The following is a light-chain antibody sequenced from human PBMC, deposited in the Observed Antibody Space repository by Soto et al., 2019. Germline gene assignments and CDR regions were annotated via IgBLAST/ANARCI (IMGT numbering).Light chain of an antibody. J-gene: IGKJ1*01. V-gene: IGKV3-15*01. CDR3: QEYNTWPWT. CDR1: QSVNNN. CDR2: GAS. Sequence: ETLMTQSPATLSVSPGERATLSVMASQSVNNNLAWYQQKLGQAPRVLIYGASTRATGIPARFTGSGSGTEFILTITSLQSEDSAVYYCQEYNTWPWTFGQGTKVDI.